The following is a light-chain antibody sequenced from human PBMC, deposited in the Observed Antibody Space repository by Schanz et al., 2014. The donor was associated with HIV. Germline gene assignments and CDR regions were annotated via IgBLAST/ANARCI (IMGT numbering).Light chain of an antibody. CDR1: QSINTF. CDR3: QQLNSFPYT. J-gene: IGKJ2*01. Sequence: DVQMTQFSSSLSASVGDRVTITCRASQSINTFVNWYQQKPGKAPKPLIYAASTLHTGVPLRFSGSGSGTDFTLTINGLQPDDFATYYCQQLNSFPYTFGQGTMLEI. CDR2: AAS. V-gene: IGKV1-9*01.